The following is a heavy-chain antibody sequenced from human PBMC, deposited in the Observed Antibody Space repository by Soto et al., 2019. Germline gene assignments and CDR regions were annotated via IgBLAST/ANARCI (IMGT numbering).Heavy chain of an antibody. CDR2: INAGNGNT. CDR1: GYTFTSYA. CDR3: ARGITLPTPFDY. D-gene: IGHD1-20*01. Sequence: QVQLVQSGAEEKKPGASVKVSCKASGYTFTSYAMHWVRQAPGQRLEWMGWINAGNGNTKYSQKFQGRVTITRDTSASTAYMALSSLRSEDTAVYYCARGITLPTPFDYWGQGTLVTVSS. J-gene: IGHJ4*02. V-gene: IGHV1-3*05.